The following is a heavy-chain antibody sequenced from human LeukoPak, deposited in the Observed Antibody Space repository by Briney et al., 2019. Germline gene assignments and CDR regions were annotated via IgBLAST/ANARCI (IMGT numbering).Heavy chain of an antibody. CDR3: AGLLWYGELSGVVRAFDS. CDR2: ISGSGGST. J-gene: IGHJ3*02. D-gene: IGHD3-10*01. Sequence: PGGSLRLSCAASGFTFSSYAMSWVRQAPGKGLEWVSAISGSGGSTYYADSVKGRFTISRDNSKSTVYLQMNSLRAEDTAVYYCAGLLWYGELSGVVRAFDSWGQGTMVTVSS. CDR1: GFTFSSYA. V-gene: IGHV3-23*01.